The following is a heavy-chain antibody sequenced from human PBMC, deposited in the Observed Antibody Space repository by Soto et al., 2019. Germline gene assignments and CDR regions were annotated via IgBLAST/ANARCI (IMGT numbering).Heavy chain of an antibody. CDR3: ARAEKLVGAKFAY. CDR2: IIPIFGTA. D-gene: IGHD1-26*01. Sequence: SVKVSCKASGGTFSSYAISWVRQAPGQGLEWMGGIIPIFGTANYAQKFQGRVTITADKYTSTAYMELSSLRSEDTAVYYCARAEKLVGAKFAYWGQGTLVTVSX. V-gene: IGHV1-69*06. J-gene: IGHJ4*02. CDR1: GGTFSSYA.